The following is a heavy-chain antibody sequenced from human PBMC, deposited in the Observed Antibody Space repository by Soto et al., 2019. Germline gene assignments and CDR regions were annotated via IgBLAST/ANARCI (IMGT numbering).Heavy chain of an antibody. CDR2: VNHGGST. CDR1: GGSFSDYY. V-gene: IGHV4-34*01. CDR3: AREWWSGSLIGGSL. Sequence: SETLSLTCAVYGGSFSDYYWTWIRQPPGKGLEWIGEVNHGGSTHYNPSLKSRVSISVDTSKKQFSLNLTFVTAADTAVYYCAREWWSGSLIGGSLGGEGTLVTVSS. D-gene: IGHD3-3*01. J-gene: IGHJ4*02.